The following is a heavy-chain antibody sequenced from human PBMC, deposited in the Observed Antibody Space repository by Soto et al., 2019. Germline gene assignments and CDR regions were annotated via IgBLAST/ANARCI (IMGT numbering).Heavy chain of an antibody. CDR3: GKYSGSYPVYNGMNV. CDR2: ISGTSDAA. V-gene: IGHV3-23*01. J-gene: IGHJ6*02. CDR1: GFPFSTSA. Sequence: GGSLRLSCAASGFPFSTSAMNWVRQAPGKGLEWVSIISGTSDAAYYAESVKGRFTSSRDNSKNTLSLQMNSLRAEDTAVYYCGKYSGSYPVYNGMNVWGQGTTVTVSS. D-gene: IGHD1-26*01.